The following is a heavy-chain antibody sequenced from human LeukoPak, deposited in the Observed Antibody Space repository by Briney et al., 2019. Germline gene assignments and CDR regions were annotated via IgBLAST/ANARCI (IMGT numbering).Heavy chain of an antibody. Sequence: PSETLSLTCTVSGGSICSYYWSWIRQPPGKGLEWSGYIYYSGSTNYNPSLKSRVTISVDTSKNQFSLKLSSVTAADTAVYYCARERDSDYYYMDVWGKGTTVTVSS. CDR1: GGSICSYY. J-gene: IGHJ6*03. CDR3: ARERDSDYYYMDV. D-gene: IGHD1-26*01. CDR2: IYYSGST. V-gene: IGHV4-59*01.